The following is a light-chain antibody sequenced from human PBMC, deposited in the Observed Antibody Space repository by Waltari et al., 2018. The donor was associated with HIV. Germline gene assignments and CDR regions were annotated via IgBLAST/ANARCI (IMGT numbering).Light chain of an antibody. J-gene: IGLJ2*01. V-gene: IGLV1-44*01. Sequence: QSVLSQAPSVSGTNGQGVTISCSGSVYNIGTNTVSWYQHIRGAAPKLLIYSNHRRPSRLPDLFSGSKSGTSASLAISKLQSDYKAEYYCSTSDHPLYVIGGGTNLTVL. CDR2: SNH. CDR3: STSDHPLYV. CDR1: VYNIGTNT.